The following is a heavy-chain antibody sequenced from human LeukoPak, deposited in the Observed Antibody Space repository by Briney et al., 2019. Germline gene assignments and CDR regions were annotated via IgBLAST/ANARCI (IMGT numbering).Heavy chain of an antibody. J-gene: IGHJ4*02. CDR2: ISYDGSNK. D-gene: IGHD3-22*01. V-gene: IGHV3-30-3*01. CDR1: GFTFSSYA. Sequence: GRSLRLSCAASGFTFSSYAMNWVRQAPGKGLEWVAFISYDGSNKYYADSVKGRFTISRDNSKNTLYLQMNSLRAEDTAVYYCARGRDRSYYDYWGQGTLVTVSS. CDR3: ARGRDRSYYDY.